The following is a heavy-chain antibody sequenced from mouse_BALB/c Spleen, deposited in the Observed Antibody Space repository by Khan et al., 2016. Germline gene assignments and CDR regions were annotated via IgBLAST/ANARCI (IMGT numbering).Heavy chain of an antibody. V-gene: IGHV1-54*01. D-gene: IGHD2-4*01. CDR3: ARPYYDYGGYFDY. Sequence: LQQSGAELVRPGTSVKVSCKASGYAFTNYLIEWVKQRPGQGLEWIGVINPGSGGTNYNEKFKGNATLTTDTSSSTAYMQLSSLTSDDSAVYFCARPYYDYGGYFDYWGQGTTLTVSS. CDR2: INPGSGGT. CDR1: GYAFTNYL. J-gene: IGHJ2*01.